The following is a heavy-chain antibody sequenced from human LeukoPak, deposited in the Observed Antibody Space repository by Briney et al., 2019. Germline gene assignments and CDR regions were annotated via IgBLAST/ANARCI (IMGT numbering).Heavy chain of an antibody. Sequence: GGSLRLSCAASGFTFSTYWMTWVRQAPGKGLEWVAFIRYDGSNKYYADSVKGRFTISRDNSKNTLYLQMNSLRAEDTAVYYCAKDHKKRGVTSDYWGQGTLVTVSS. V-gene: IGHV3-30*02. CDR1: GFTFSTYW. CDR3: AKDHKKRGVTSDY. J-gene: IGHJ4*02. D-gene: IGHD4-17*01. CDR2: IRYDGSNK.